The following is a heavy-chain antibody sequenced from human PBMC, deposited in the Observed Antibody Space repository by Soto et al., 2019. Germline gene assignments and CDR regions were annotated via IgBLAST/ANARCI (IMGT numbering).Heavy chain of an antibody. D-gene: IGHD3-3*01. CDR3: AKPRSSLEWPPFDS. CDR2: MKSDGSR. V-gene: IGHV3-30*18. Sequence: SLRLCCKSSLFTFRSYGMHLVLNAPGKGLEWVAVMKSDGSRDHIDSVKGRFTIFRDNSKKTLYLQMNNLRPEDTAVYYCAKPRSSLEWPPFDSWGHGTLVTVSS. J-gene: IGHJ5*01. CDR1: LFTFRSYG.